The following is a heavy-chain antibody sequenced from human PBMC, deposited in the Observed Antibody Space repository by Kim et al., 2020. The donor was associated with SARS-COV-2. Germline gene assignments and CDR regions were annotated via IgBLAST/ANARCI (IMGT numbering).Heavy chain of an antibody. J-gene: IGHJ4*02. D-gene: IGHD3-16*01. Sequence: GESLKISCKGSGYSFTSYWIGWVRQKPGKGLQWMGIMYPDDSDSRYSPSFQGQVTMSADKSISTAYLQWSSLKASDTAMYYCARRVGLGPPYFDYWGQGTLVTVSS. CDR3: ARRVGLGPPYFDY. V-gene: IGHV5-51*01. CDR2: MYPDDSDS. CDR1: GYSFTSYW.